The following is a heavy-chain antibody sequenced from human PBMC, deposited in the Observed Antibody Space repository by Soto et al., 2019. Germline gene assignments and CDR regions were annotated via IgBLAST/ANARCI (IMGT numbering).Heavy chain of an antibody. D-gene: IGHD1-26*01. CDR3: ARCLISGSHYSGGWYYFDS. CDR2: INHSGST. V-gene: IGHV4-34*01. CDR1: GGSFSDYI. Sequence: SETLSLTCDVYGGSFSDYIWTWIRQTPGKGLQWIGQINHSGSTNYNPSHKSRVTISVHTSSSQFSMELSSVTAADTAVYYCARCLISGSHYSGGWYYFDSWGQGTQVTVSS. J-gene: IGHJ4*02.